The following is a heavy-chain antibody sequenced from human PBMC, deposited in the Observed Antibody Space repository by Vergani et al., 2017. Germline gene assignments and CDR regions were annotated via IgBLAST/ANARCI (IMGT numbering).Heavy chain of an antibody. CDR1: GDSLSSSDHY. Sequence: QVQLQESGPGLVKPSQTLSLTCTVSGDSLSSSDHYWRWIRQRSDKGLEWVGHIFRSGTTYYNPSLKSRLIMSVDTSKNQFSLKLTSVTAADTAMYYCARENVVIARIFDFWGQGTLVTVSS. D-gene: IGHD2-21*01. V-gene: IGHV4-31*03. CDR3: ARENVVIARIFDF. CDR2: IFRSGTT. J-gene: IGHJ4*02.